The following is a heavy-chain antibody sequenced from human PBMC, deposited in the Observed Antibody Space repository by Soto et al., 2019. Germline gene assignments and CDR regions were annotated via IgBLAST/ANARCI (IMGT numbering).Heavy chain of an antibody. D-gene: IGHD6-13*01. J-gene: IGHJ4*02. CDR1: GFTFSNAW. CDR2: IKSKTDGGTT. V-gene: IGHV3-15*07. CDR3: AKDPQQLIVYFDY. Sequence: GSLRLSCAASGFTFSNAWINWVRQAPGKGLEWVGRIKSKTDGGTTDYAEPVKGRFAISRDDSNNMVYLQMNSLRAEYTAFYYCAKDPQQLIVYFDYWGQGTQVTVSS.